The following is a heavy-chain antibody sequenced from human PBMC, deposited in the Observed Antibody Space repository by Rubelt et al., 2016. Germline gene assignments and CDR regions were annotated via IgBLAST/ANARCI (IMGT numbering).Heavy chain of an antibody. CDR2: VTSGGST. J-gene: IGHJ4*02. CDR3: ATDRFRCRY. V-gene: IGHV3-23*01. Sequence: RGRSLRLSCAASGFSFDDYAMHWVRQAPGKGLDLVAAVTSGGSTYYADSVKGRFTISRDNSRNTLFLQMNSLRAEDTAIYYCATDRFRCRYWGQGTLVTVSS. CDR1: GFSFDDYA.